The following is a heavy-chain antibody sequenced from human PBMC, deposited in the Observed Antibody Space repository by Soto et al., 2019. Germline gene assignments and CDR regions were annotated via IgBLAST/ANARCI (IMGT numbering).Heavy chain of an antibody. CDR2: ISSSSSYI. V-gene: IGHV3-21*01. CDR3: ASLLYSYGSTDFDY. CDR1: GFTFSSYS. Sequence: EVQLVESGGGLVKPGGSLRLSCAASGFTFSSYSMNWVRQAPGKGLEWVSSISSSSSYIYYADSVKGRFTISRDNAKNSLYLQMNSLRAEDTAVYYCASLLYSYGSTDFDYWGQGTLVTVSS. D-gene: IGHD5-18*01. J-gene: IGHJ4*02.